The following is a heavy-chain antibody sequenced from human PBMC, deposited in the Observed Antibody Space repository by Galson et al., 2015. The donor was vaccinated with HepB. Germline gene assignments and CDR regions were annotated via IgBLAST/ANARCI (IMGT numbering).Heavy chain of an antibody. J-gene: IGHJ6*02. CDR2: ISYDGSNK. V-gene: IGHV3-30*18. D-gene: IGHD3-22*01. Sequence: SLRLSCAASGFTFSSYGMHWVRQAPGKGLEWVAVISYDGSNKYYADSVKSRFTISRDNSKNTLNLQMNSLRAEDTAVHYCAKDFARQHSRGGYGMDVWGQGTTVTVS. CDR1: GFTFSSYG. CDR3: AKDFARQHSRGGYGMDV.